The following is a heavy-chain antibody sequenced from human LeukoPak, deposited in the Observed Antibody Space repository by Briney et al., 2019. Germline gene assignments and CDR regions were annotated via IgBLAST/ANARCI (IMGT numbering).Heavy chain of an antibody. Sequence: GRSLRLSCAASGFTFSGYAMIWLRQAPGKGLEWVAVVSYDGNDYYYALSVKGRFTISRDNSKHTLYLQMNSLRAGDTAVYYCAKPTGDTGWYGLFEYWGQGTLVTVSS. J-gene: IGHJ4*02. CDR3: AKPTGDTGWYGLFEY. V-gene: IGHV3-30*18. CDR2: VSYDGNDY. D-gene: IGHD6-19*01. CDR1: GFTFSGYA.